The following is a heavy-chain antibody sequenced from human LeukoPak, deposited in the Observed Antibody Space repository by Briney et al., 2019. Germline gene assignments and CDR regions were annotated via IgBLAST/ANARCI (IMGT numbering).Heavy chain of an antibody. V-gene: IGHV3-23*01. D-gene: IGHD7-27*01. CDR1: GFTFTTYT. J-gene: IGHJ4*02. CDR2: IGSSGGGI. CDR3: AIDPNWGTHS. Sequence: GGSLRLSCAASGFTFTTYTMYWVRHPPGKRLEWVSIIGSSGGGIHYADSVKGRFTISRDNSKNALYLQMNSLRVEDTAVYYCAIDPNWGTHSWGQGVLVTVSS.